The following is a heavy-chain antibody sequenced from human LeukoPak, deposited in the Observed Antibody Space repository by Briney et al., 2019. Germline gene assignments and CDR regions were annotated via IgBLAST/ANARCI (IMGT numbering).Heavy chain of an antibody. CDR1: GFTFSSYG. D-gene: IGHD2-15*01. J-gene: IGHJ4*02. Sequence: GGSLRLSCAASGFTFSSYGMHWVRRAPGKGLEWVAFIRYDGSNKYYADSVKGRFTISRDSSKNTLFLQMNRLRPEDAAVYYCAKAPVTTCRGAFCYPFDYWGLGTLVTVSS. CDR3: AKAPVTTCRGAFCYPFDY. V-gene: IGHV3-30*02. CDR2: IRYDGSNK.